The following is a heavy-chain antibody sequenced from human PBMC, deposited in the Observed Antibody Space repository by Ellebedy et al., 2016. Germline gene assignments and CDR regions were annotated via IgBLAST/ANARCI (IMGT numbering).Heavy chain of an antibody. J-gene: IGHJ4*02. V-gene: IGHV1-8*01. CDR1: GYTFTSYD. D-gene: IGHD6-13*01. CDR2: MNPNSGNT. Sequence: ASVKVSXKASGYTFTSYDINWVRQATGQGLEWMGWMNPNSGNTGYAQKFQGRVTMTRNTSISTAYMELSSLRSEDTAVYYCARGRTRGQQLVPVYWGQGTLVTVSS. CDR3: ARGRTRGQQLVPVY.